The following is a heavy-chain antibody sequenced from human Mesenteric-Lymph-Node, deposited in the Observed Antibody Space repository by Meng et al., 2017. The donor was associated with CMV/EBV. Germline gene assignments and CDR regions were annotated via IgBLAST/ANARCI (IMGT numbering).Heavy chain of an antibody. CDR1: GFTFSTYA. J-gene: IGHJ4*02. CDR2: ISYDGSNK. D-gene: IGHD1-26*01. CDR3: ARDLEGGVDY. V-gene: IGHV3-30-3*01. Sequence: GESLKISCAASGFTFSTYAMHWVRQAPGKGLEWVAVISYDGSNKYDADSVKGRFTVSRDNSKNTLYLQMNSLRAEDTAVYYCARDLEGGVDYWGQGTLVTVSS.